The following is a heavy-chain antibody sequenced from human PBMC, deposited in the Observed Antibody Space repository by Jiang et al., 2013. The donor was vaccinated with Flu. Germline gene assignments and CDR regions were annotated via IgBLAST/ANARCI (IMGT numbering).Heavy chain of an antibody. CDR3: ATDVGDS. CDR2: MNPNSGNT. J-gene: IGHJ4*02. V-gene: IGHV1-8*01. CDR1: GYTFTTFD. Sequence: SGAEVKKPGAXVKVSCRASGYTFTTFDVNWVRQATGQGLEWMGWMNPNSGNTGYIQKFQGRVTMTEDTSSDTAYMELSSLRSEDTAVYYCATDVGDSWGQGTLVTVSS. D-gene: IGHD2-15*01.